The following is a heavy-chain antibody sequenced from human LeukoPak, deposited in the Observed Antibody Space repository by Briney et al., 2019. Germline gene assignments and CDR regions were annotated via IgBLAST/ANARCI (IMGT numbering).Heavy chain of an antibody. D-gene: IGHD5-24*01. CDR3: AKDLGRGGYNLRTFDY. CDR2: IRYDGSNK. V-gene: IGHV3-30*02. Sequence: GGSLRLSCAASGFTFSSYSMNWVRQAPGKGLEWVAFIRYDGSNKYYADSVKGRFTISRDNSKNTLYLQMNSLKAEDTAVYYCAKDLGRGGYNLRTFDYWGQGTLVTVSS. J-gene: IGHJ4*02. CDR1: GFTFSSYS.